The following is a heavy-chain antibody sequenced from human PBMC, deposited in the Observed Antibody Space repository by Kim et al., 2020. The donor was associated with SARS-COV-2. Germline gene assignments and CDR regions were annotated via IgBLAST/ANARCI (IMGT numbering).Heavy chain of an antibody. CDR3: ATLPPYGSGIDY. CDR1: GGSISSYY. V-gene: IGHV4-59*13. Sequence: SETLSLTCTVSGGSISSYYWSWIRQPPGKGLEWIGYIYYSGSTNYNPSLKSRVTISVDTSKNQFSLKLSSVTAADTAVYYCATLPPYGSGIDYWGQGTLVTVSS. CDR2: IYYSGST. D-gene: IGHD3-10*01. J-gene: IGHJ4*02.